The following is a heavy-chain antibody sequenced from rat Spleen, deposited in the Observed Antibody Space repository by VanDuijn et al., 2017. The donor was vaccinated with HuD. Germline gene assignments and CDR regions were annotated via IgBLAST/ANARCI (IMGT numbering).Heavy chain of an antibody. V-gene: IGHV5-20*01. D-gene: IGHD4-2*01. J-gene: IGHJ2*01. CDR3: TRENWKPDY. Sequence: EVQLVESGGGLVQPGRSLKLSCAASGFTFSDYFMAWVRQAPKKGLEWVASISVSGGSSYYRDSVKGRFTLSRDNAKSTLYLQMDSLRSEDTATYYCTRENWKPDYWGQGVMVTVSS. CDR1: GFTFSDYF. CDR2: ISVSGGSS.